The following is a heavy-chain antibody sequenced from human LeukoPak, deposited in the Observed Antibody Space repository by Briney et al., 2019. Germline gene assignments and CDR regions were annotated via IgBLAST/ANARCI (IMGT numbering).Heavy chain of an antibody. D-gene: IGHD6-6*01. J-gene: IGHJ4*02. CDR3: ARNSIAARPLDY. V-gene: IGHV3-48*01. CDR2: ICSISSTI. Sequence: GGSLRLSCAASGFTFSSYSMNWVRQPARKGLEGVSFICSISSTIYYADSVKGRFTISRDNAKNSLYLQMNSLRAEDTAVYYCARNSIAARPLDYWGQGTLVTVSS. CDR1: GFTFSSYS.